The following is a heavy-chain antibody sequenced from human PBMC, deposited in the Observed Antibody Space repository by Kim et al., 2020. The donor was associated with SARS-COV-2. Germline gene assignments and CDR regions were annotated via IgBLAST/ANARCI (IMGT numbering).Heavy chain of an antibody. D-gene: IGHD5-12*01. V-gene: IGHV1-46*01. Sequence: QKFQGRVTVTRDTSTSTVYMELSSLRSEDTAVYYCARAGVATIPRYYFDYWGQGTLVTVSS. CDR3: ARAGVATIPRYYFDY. J-gene: IGHJ4*02.